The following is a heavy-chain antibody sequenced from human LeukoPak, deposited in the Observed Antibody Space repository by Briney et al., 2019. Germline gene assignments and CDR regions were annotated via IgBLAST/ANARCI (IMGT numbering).Heavy chain of an antibody. CDR3: ARDSGSSPGDY. V-gene: IGHV1-18*01. CDR2: ISTYNGDT. D-gene: IGHD1-26*01. J-gene: IGHJ4*02. CDR1: GYTFSNYG. Sequence: ASVKVSCKASGYTFSNYGITWVRQAPGQGLEWMGWISTYNGDTNYAQKIQGRVTMTTDTSTSTTYMDLRSLRPDDTAVYYCARDSGSSPGDYWGQGTLVTVSS.